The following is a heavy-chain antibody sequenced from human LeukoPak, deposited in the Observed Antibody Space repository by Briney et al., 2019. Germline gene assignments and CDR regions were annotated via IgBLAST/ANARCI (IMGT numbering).Heavy chain of an antibody. V-gene: IGHV3-74*01. CDR2: INGDGSST. Sequence: PGGSLRLSCAASGFTFSSYWMHWVRHAPGKGLVWVSRINGDGSSTSYADSVKGRFTISRDSAKNTLNLQMSSLRAEDTAVYYCSMSYYDSGTPMDVWGKGTTVTVSS. CDR1: GFTFSSYW. D-gene: IGHD3-10*01. CDR3: SMSYYDSGTPMDV. J-gene: IGHJ6*03.